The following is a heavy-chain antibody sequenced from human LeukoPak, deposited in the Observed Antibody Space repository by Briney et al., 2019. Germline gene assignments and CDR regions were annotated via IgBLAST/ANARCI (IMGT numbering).Heavy chain of an antibody. CDR2: INPNSGGT. D-gene: IGHD5-18*01. CDR3: ARTLDTTMAHLTWKNYFDY. CDR1: GYTFTGYY. Sequence: ASVKVSCKASGYTFTGYYMHWVRQAPGQGLEWMGWINPNSGGTNYAQKFQGRVTMTRDTSISTAYMELSRLRSDDTAVYYCARTLDTTMAHLTWKNYFDYWGQGTLVTVSS. J-gene: IGHJ4*02. V-gene: IGHV1-2*02.